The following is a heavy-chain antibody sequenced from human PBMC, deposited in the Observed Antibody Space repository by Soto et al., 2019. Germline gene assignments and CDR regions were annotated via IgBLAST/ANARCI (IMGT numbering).Heavy chain of an antibody. CDR3: ARVVGSSGWVDY. Sequence: VAVIWYDGSNKYYADSVKGRFTISRDNSKNTLYLQMNSLRAEDTAVYYCARVVGSSGWVDYWGQGTLVTVSS. V-gene: IGHV3-33*01. CDR2: IWYDGSNK. J-gene: IGHJ4*02. D-gene: IGHD6-19*01.